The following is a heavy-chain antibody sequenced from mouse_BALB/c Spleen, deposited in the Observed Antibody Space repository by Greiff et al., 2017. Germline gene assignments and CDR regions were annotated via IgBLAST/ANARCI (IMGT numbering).Heavy chain of an antibody. CDR3: ATYYGNPFDY. J-gene: IGHJ2*01. D-gene: IGHD2-10*01. CDR2: IDTSDSYT. Sequence: VKLQQPGAELVMPGASVKMSCKASGYTFTDYWMHWVKQRPGQGLEWIGAIDTSDSYTSYNQKFKGKATLTVDESSSTAYMQLSSLTSEDSAVYYCATYYGNPFDYWGQGTTLTVSS. CDR1: GYTFTDYW. V-gene: IGHV1-69*01.